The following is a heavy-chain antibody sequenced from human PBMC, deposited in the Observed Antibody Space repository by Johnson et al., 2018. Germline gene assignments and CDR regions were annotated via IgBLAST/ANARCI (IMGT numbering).Heavy chain of an antibody. D-gene: IGHD4-23*01. CDR2: ISTNGGST. J-gene: IGHJ6*03. CDR3: PRGSGYYGGTGYMDV. CDR1: GFTFSNYA. V-gene: IGHV3-64*01. Sequence: VQLVQSVGGLVQPGGSLRLSCAASGFTFSNYAMHWVRQAPGKGLEYVSAISTNGGSTYYESSVKGSFTISRDNSKNTLFLQMTGLRNADTAVFYCPRGSGYYGGTGYMDVWGKGTTVTVSS.